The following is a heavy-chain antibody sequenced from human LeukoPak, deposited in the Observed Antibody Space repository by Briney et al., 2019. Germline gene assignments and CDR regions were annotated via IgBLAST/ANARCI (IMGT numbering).Heavy chain of an antibody. V-gene: IGHV3-49*04. J-gene: IGHJ4*02. D-gene: IGHD2-2*01. CDR1: GFTFGDYA. CDR2: IRSKAYGGTT. Sequence: PGRSLRLSCTASGFTFGDYAMSWVRQASGKGLEWVGFIRSKAYGGTTEYAASVKGRFTISRDDSKSIAYLQMNSLKTEDTAVYYCTRVGDIVVVPAALWFDYWGQGTLVTVSS. CDR3: TRVGDIVVVPAALWFDY.